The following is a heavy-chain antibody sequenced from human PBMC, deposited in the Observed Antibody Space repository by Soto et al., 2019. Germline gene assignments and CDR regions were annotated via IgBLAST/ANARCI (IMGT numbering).Heavy chain of an antibody. Sequence: GGSLRLSCAASGFSVTNNYMNWVRQAPGKGLEWVSIIDIGGNTYYADSVKDRFTISRDDSKNTLYLQMNSLRAEDTAVYYCAREASRGFFAMYAFDIWGQGTMVTVSS. J-gene: IGHJ3*02. CDR1: GFSVTNNY. CDR3: AREASRGFFAMYAFDI. CDR2: IDIGGNT. D-gene: IGHD3-3*01. V-gene: IGHV3-66*01.